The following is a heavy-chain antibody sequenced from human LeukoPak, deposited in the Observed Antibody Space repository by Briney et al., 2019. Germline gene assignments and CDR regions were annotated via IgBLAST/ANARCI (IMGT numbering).Heavy chain of an antibody. CDR3: AREMAYCSSTSCYQRRCPDY. CDR1: GFTFSSYS. V-gene: IGHV3-21*01. J-gene: IGHJ4*02. D-gene: IGHD2-2*01. Sequence: GGSLRLSCAASGFTFSSYSMNWVRQAPGKGLEWVSSISSSSSYIYYADSVKGRFTISRDNAKNSLYLQMNSLRAEDTAVYYCAREMAYCSSTSCYQRRCPDYWGQGTLVTVSS. CDR2: ISSSSSYI.